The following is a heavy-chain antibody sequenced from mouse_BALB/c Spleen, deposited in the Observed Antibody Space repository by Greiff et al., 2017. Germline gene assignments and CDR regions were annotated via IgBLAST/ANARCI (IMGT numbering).Heavy chain of an antibody. CDR1: GFTFSSYG. V-gene: IGHV5-6-3*01. CDR3: ARESYRYDEDFDY. D-gene: IGHD2-14*01. Sequence: EVMLVESGGGLVQPGGSLKLSCAASGFTFSSYGMSWVRQTPDKRLELVATINSNGGSTYYPDSVKGRFTISRDNAKNTLYLQMSSLKSEDTAMYYCARESYRYDEDFDYWGQGTTLTVSS. CDR2: INSNGGST. J-gene: IGHJ2*01.